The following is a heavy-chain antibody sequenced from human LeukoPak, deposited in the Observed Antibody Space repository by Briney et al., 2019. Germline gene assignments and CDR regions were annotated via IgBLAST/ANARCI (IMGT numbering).Heavy chain of an antibody. D-gene: IGHD5-12*01. CDR3: ARVLYRGYDYPVDY. V-gene: IGHV3-21*01. CDR2: ISSSSSYI. J-gene: IGHJ4*02. Sequence: GGSLRLSCAASGFTVSSNYMSWVRQAPGKGLEWVSSISSSSSYIYYADSVKGRFTISGDNAKNSLYLQMNSLRAEDTAVYYCARVLYRGYDYPVDYWGQGTLVTVSS. CDR1: GFTVSSNY.